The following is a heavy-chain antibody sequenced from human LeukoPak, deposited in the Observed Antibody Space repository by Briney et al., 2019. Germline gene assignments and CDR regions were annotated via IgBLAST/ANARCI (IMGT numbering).Heavy chain of an antibody. Sequence: SGGSLRLSCAASGFTFSSYWMSWVRQAPGKGLEWVANIKQDGSEKYYVDSVKGRFTISRDNAKNSLYLQMNSLRAEDTAVYYCARHHVRAQGPGLLWFGVLNWFDPWGQGTLVTVSS. CDR2: IKQDGSEK. D-gene: IGHD3-10*01. V-gene: IGHV3-7*01. CDR3: ARHHVRAQGPGLLWFGVLNWFDP. J-gene: IGHJ5*02. CDR1: GFTFSSYW.